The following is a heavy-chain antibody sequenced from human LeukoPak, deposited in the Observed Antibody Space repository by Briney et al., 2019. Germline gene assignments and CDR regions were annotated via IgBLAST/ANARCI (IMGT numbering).Heavy chain of an antibody. CDR3: ARGRVGGSSWSFGSAFDI. CDR2: IYTSGST. CDR1: GGSISSYY. J-gene: IGHJ3*02. V-gene: IGHV4-4*07. D-gene: IGHD6-13*01. Sequence: PSETLSLTCTVSGGSISSYYWSWIRQPAGKGLEWIGRIYTSGSTNYNPSLKSRVTISVDTSKNQFSLKLSSVTAADTAVYYCARGRVGGSSWSFGSAFDIWGQGTMVTVSS.